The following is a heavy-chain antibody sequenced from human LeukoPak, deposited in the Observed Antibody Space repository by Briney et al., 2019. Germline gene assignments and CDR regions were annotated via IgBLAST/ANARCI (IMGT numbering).Heavy chain of an antibody. CDR2: IIPILGIP. V-gene: IGHV1-69*04. D-gene: IGHD2-21*02. J-gene: IGHJ2*01. Sequence: SVKVSCKASGGTFSSYAISWVRQAPGQGLEWMGRIIPILGIPNYAQKFQGRVTITADKSTTTAYIELSSLRSEDTAVYYCATEAIVVVTARDYWYFDLWGRGTLVTVSS. CDR1: GGTFSSYA. CDR3: ATEAIVVVTARDYWYFDL.